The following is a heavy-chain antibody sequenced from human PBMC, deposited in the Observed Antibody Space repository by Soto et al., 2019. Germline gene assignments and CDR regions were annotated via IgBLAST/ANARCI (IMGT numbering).Heavy chain of an antibody. D-gene: IGHD3-22*01. Sequence: SETLSLTCTVSGGSISSSSYYWGWIRQPPGKGLEWIGSIYYSGSTYYNPSLKSRVTISVDTSKNQFSLKLSSVTAADTAVYYCARQEDYYDSSGLELRLFDSWGQGSLVIVSS. J-gene: IGHJ5*01. CDR3: ARQEDYYDSSGLELRLFDS. CDR2: IYYSGST. CDR1: GGSISSSSYY. V-gene: IGHV4-39*01.